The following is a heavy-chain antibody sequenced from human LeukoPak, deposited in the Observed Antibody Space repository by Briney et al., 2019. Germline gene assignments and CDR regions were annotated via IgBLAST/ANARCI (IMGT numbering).Heavy chain of an antibody. CDR3: ARGPPYDYDSSGYYRFDY. V-gene: IGHV4-34*01. J-gene: IGHJ4*02. D-gene: IGHD3-22*01. CDR2: INHSGTT. CDR1: GGSFSGYY. Sequence: WETLSLSCVVSGGSFSGYYWSWIRQPPGKGLEWIGEINHSGTTKYNPSLKSRVTISVDTSKNQFSLKVTSVTAADTDVYYCARGPPYDYDSSGYYRFDYWGQGTLVTVSS.